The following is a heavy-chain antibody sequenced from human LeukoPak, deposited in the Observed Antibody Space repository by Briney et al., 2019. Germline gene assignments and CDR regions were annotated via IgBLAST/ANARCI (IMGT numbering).Heavy chain of an antibody. CDR1: GYTFTGYY. Sequence: GASVKVSCKASGYTFTGYYMHWVRQAPGQGLEWMGWINPNSGGTNYAQKFQGRVTVTRDTSISTAYMELSRLRSDDTAVYYCARASAYYYDSTWWFDPWGQGTLVTVSS. D-gene: IGHD3-22*01. V-gene: IGHV1-2*02. CDR3: ARASAYYYDSTWWFDP. CDR2: INPNSGGT. J-gene: IGHJ5*02.